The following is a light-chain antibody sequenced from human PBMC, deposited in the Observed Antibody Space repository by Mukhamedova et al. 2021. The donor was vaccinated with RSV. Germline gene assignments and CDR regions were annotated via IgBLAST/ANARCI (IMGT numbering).Light chain of an antibody. V-gene: IGLV3-21*02. CDR2: DDS. J-gene: IGLJ3*02. CDR3: QAWASSSDRWV. Sequence: STWGGNNIGSKSVHWYQQKPGQAPVLVVYDDSDRPSGIPERFSGSNSGNTATLTISRVEAGDEADYYCQAWASSSDRWVFGGGTKLTVL. CDR1: NIGSKS.